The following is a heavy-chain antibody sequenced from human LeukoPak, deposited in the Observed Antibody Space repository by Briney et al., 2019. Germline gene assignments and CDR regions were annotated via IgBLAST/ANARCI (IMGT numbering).Heavy chain of an antibody. CDR2: ISSSSSYI. J-gene: IGHJ4*02. V-gene: IGHV3-21*04. CDR1: GFTFSSYS. D-gene: IGHD3-10*01. Sequence: GGSLRLSCAASGFTFSSYSMNWVRQAPGKGLEWVSSISSSSSYIYYADSVKGRFTISRDNAKNTVFLQMSSLRAEDTALYYCARKSASGSYPLDYWGQGTLVTVSS. CDR3: ARKSASGSYPLDY.